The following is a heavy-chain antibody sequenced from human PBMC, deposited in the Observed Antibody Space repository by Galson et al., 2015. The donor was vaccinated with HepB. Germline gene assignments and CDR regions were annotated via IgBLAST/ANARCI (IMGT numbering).Heavy chain of an antibody. V-gene: IGHV1-8*02. J-gene: IGHJ4*02. Sequence: SVKVSCKASGYTFTSNDINWVRQATGQGLEWMGWMNPNSGDTGYAQKFQGRVTMTRSTSISTAYLELSSLIPEDTAIYYCARAYCSGATCYGFDHWGQGTLVTVSS. CDR1: GYTFTSND. CDR3: ARAYCSGATCYGFDH. CDR2: MNPNSGDT. D-gene: IGHD2-15*01.